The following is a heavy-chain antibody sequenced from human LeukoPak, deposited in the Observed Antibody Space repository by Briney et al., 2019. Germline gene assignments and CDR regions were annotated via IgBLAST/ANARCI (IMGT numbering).Heavy chain of an antibody. CDR3: ASHGVLFGFQH. CDR1: GFTFSSYG. CDR2: IWYDGSNK. J-gene: IGHJ1*01. V-gene: IGHV3-33*01. D-gene: IGHD3-16*01. Sequence: GGSLRLSCAASGFTFSSYGMHWVRQAPGKGLEWVAVIWYDGSNKYYADSVKGRFTISRDNSKNTLYLQMNSLRAEDTAVYYCASHGVLFGFQHWGQGTLVTVSS.